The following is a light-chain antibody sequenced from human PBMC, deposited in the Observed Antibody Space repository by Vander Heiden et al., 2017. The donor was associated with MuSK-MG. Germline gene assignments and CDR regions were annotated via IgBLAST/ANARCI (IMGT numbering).Light chain of an antibody. V-gene: IGKV4-1*01. Sequence: DIVMTQSPDSLAVSLGERATINCKSSQSVLYSSNNKNYLSWYQQKPGQPPKLLIYWASTRESGVPDRFSGGGSETDFTLTISSLQAEDVAVYYCQKYYSTPQTFGQGTKVEIK. CDR1: QSVLYSSNNKNY. CDR3: QKYYSTPQT. J-gene: IGKJ1*01. CDR2: WAS.